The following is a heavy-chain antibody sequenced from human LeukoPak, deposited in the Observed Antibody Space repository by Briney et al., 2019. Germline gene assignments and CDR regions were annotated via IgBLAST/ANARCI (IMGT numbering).Heavy chain of an antibody. V-gene: IGHV4-39*07. Sequence: SETLSLTCTVSGGSISSSSYYWGWIRQPPGKGLEWIGSIYYSGSTYYNPSLKSRVTISVDTSKNQFSLKLSSVTAADTAVYYCARFSRTTSHWFDPWGQGTLVTVSS. D-gene: IGHD1-7*01. CDR3: ARFSRTTSHWFDP. CDR2: IYYSGST. CDR1: GGSISSSSYY. J-gene: IGHJ5*02.